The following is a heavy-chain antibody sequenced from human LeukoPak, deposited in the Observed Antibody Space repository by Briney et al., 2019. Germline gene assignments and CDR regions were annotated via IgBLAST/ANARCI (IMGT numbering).Heavy chain of an antibody. Sequence: SVKVSCKASGGTFSSYTISWVRQAPGQGLGWMGRIIPILGIANYAQKFQGRVTITADKSTSTAYMELSSLRSEDTAVYYCARGKDGYNPGDYWGQGTLSPSPQ. D-gene: IGHD5-24*01. CDR1: GGTFSSYT. CDR3: ARGKDGYNPGDY. V-gene: IGHV1-69*02. J-gene: IGHJ4*02. CDR2: IIPILGIA.